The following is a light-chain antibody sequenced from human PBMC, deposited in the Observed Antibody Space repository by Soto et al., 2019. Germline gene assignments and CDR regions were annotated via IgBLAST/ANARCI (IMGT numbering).Light chain of an antibody. CDR2: AAS. CDR3: QKYSSAPLT. V-gene: IGKV1-27*01. J-gene: IGKJ4*01. CDR1: QVISSY. Sequence: DIQMTQSPSSLSASVGDRVTISCRASQVISSYLAWYQQKPGKVPKLLIYAASTLQSGVPSRFSGSGSGTEFTLTISNLQPEDFATYYCQKYSSAPLTFGGGTKVEI.